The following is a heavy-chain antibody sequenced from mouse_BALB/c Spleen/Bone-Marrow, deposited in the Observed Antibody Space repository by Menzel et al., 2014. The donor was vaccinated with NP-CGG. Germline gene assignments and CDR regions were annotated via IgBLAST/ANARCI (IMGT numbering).Heavy chain of an antibody. CDR1: GYTFTSYD. CDR3: ARSGDSSGYGFAY. Sequence: VHLVESGPELVKPGALVKISCKASGYTFTSYDINWVKQRPGQGLEWIEWIYPGDGSTKYNEKFKGKATLTADKSSSTAYLQLSSLTSENSAVYFCARSGDSSGYGFAYWGQGTLVTVSA. J-gene: IGHJ3*01. CDR2: IYPGDGST. V-gene: IGHV1S56*01. D-gene: IGHD3-2*01.